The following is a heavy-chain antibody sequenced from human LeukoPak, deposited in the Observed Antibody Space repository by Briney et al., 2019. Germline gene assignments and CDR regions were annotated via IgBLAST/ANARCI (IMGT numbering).Heavy chain of an antibody. V-gene: IGHV3-23*01. CDR2: ISGSDTTT. D-gene: IGHD6-13*01. CDR3: ARDPLSSSSFDL. Sequence: GGSLRLSCAASGFTFSNSGMSWVRQAPGKGLEWVSYISGSDTTTHYADSVKGRFTISRDNSKNSLYLQMNSLRAEDTAVYYCARDPLSSSSFDLWGQGTLVTVSS. CDR1: GFTFSNSG. J-gene: IGHJ4*02.